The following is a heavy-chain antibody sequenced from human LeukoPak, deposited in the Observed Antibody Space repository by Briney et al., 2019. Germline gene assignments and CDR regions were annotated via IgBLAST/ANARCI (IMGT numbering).Heavy chain of an antibody. D-gene: IGHD6-19*01. CDR3: TRDPIAVAGTAIDY. CDR1: GFTFGDYA. J-gene: IGHJ4*02. CDR2: IRSKAYGGTT. V-gene: IGHV3-49*04. Sequence: GGSLRLSCTASGFTFGDYAMSWVRQAPGKGLEWVGFIRSKAYGGTTEYAASVKGRFTISRDDPKSIAYLQMNSLKTEDTAVCYCTRDPIAVAGTAIDYWGQGTLVTVSS.